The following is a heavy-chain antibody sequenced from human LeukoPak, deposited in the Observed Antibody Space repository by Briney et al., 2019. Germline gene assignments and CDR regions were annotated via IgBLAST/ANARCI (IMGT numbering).Heavy chain of an antibody. D-gene: IGHD6-13*01. Sequence: ASVKVSCKASGYTFTSYYMHWVRQAPGQGLEXMGIINPSGGSTSYAQKFQGRVTMTRDTSTSTVYMELSSLRSEDTAVYYCARVPHIAAAGDYWGQGTLVTVSS. CDR1: GYTFTSYY. CDR2: INPSGGST. J-gene: IGHJ4*02. CDR3: ARVPHIAAAGDY. V-gene: IGHV1-46*01.